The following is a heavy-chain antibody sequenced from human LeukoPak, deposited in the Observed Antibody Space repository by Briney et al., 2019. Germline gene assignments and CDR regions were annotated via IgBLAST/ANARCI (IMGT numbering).Heavy chain of an antibody. V-gene: IGHV3-30*03. CDR1: GFTFSSYW. CDR2: ISFHGTDT. J-gene: IGHJ4*02. Sequence: GGSLRLSCAASGFTFSSYWMTWVRQAPGKGLEWVAVISFHGTDTFYADSVKGRFTISRDNSKNTLYLQMNSLRAEDTAVYYCARQSSGRYSGPFDYWGLGTLVTVPS. CDR3: ARQSSGRYSGPFDY. D-gene: IGHD1-26*01.